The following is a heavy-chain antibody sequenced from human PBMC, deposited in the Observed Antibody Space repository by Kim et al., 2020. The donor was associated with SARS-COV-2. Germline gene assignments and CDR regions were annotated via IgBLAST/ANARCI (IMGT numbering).Heavy chain of an antibody. D-gene: IGHD3-9*01. V-gene: IGHV4-39*01. Sequence: GLELIGSIDSSGSTYYNPTLKSRVTISVDTSKNQFSLKLSSVTAADTAVYYCASYDILDYYYYYGMDVWGQGTTVTVSS. J-gene: IGHJ6*02. CDR3: ASYDILDYYYYYGMDV. CDR2: IDSSGST.